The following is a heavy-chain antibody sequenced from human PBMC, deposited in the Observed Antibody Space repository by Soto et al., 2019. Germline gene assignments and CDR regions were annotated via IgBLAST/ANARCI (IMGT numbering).Heavy chain of an antibody. Sequence: SQALSVTCSGSAGSISRGGYYGGCLRQPPGKGLEWIGTIYYSGSTYYNPSLKSRVTISVDTSKNQFSLKLSSVTAADTAVYYCARHMEDIVLVVAATHFDYWGQGPLVTVS. CDR1: AGSISRGGYY. CDR2: IYYSGST. CDR3: ARHMEDIVLVVAATHFDY. D-gene: IGHD2-15*01. V-gene: IGHV4-39*01. J-gene: IGHJ4*02.